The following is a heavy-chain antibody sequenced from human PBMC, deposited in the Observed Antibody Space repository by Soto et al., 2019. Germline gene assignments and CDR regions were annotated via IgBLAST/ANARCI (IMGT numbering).Heavy chain of an antibody. CDR2: IYWDDDK. D-gene: IGHD3-10*01. J-gene: IGHJ5*02. CDR3: AHRDGFGEFDV. Sequence: QITLKESGPTLVKPTQTLTLTCTFSGFSLTTSGAGVGWIRQPPGKPLEWLALIYWDDDKRYSPCLKSRLTITKATSRNQVVLTMTNMHPVDTATYFCAHRDGFGEFDVWGQGTLVTGSS. CDR1: GFSLTTSGAG. V-gene: IGHV2-5*02.